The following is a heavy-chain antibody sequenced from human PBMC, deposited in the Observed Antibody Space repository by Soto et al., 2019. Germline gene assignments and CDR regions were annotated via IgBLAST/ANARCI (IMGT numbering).Heavy chain of an antibody. J-gene: IGHJ4*02. CDR3: AREWRIGMVRGGGVDY. Sequence: EVQLLESGGGLVQPGGSLRLSCAASGFAFSTYAMSWVRQAPGKGLEWVSAISSSGTSTYYKDSVKGRFTVSRDNSKSTLYLKMNSLRADDAAVYYCAREWRIGMVRGGGVDYWGQGTLVTVSS. CDR1: GFAFSTYA. V-gene: IGHV3-23*01. D-gene: IGHD3-10*01. CDR2: ISSSGTST.